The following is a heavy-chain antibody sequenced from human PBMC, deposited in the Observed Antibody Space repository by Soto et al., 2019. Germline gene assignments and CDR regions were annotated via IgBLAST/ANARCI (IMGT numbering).Heavy chain of an antibody. Sequence: QVQLVQSGAEVKKPGSSVKVSCKASGGTLSRSSINWVRQSPGQGLEWMRGIIPVFGSPSYAHKFQGRVTITAHNSTTADYMDVSNLRSEDTAVYYCARLRGNQLTGETYYYYGIEVCGQGTTVPVAS. CDR2: IIPVFGSP. CDR3: ARLRGNQLTGETYYYYGIEV. V-gene: IGHV1-69*06. J-gene: IGHJ6*02. CDR1: GGTLSRSS. D-gene: IGHD7-27*01.